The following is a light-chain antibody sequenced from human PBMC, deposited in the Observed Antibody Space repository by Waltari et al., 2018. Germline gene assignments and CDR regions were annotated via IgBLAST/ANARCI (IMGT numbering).Light chain of an antibody. CDR2: EVS. V-gene: IGKV2D-29*02. CDR3: MQSIQFPLT. Sequence: DIVMTQTPVSLSVTPGQPASISCKSSQSLLFSDGKTYLSWFLQKPGQSPQPLIYEVSNRFSGGPDRCSASGSGTDFTLKISRVEAEDVGVYYCMQSIQFPLTFGGGTKVEIK. J-gene: IGKJ4*01. CDR1: QSLLFSDGKTY.